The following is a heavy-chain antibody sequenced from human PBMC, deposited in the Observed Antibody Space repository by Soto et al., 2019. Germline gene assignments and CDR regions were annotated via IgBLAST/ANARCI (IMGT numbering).Heavy chain of an antibody. CDR3: ARLGAYCGGDCYSVLDY. CDR2: IYPGDSDT. V-gene: IGHV5-51*01. J-gene: IGHJ4*02. CDR1: GYTFTNYW. Sequence: GESLKISCKGSGYTFTNYWIAWVRQMPGKGLEWMGMIYPGDSDTRYSPSFQGQVTISADKSISAAYLQWSSLKASDTAVYYCARLGAYCGGDCYSVLDYWGQGTLVTVSS. D-gene: IGHD2-21*02.